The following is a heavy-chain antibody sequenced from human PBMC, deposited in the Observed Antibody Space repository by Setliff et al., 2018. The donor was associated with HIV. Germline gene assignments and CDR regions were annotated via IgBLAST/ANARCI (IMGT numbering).Heavy chain of an antibody. Sequence: GESLTISCAASGFTFDDYTMHWVRQAPGKGLEWVSLISWDGGSTYYADSVKGRFTISRDNSKNSLYLQMNSLRTEDTALYYCAKDQGRCSSTSCYYYYGMDVWGQGTTVTVSS. CDR3: AKDQGRCSSTSCYYYYGMDV. D-gene: IGHD2-2*01. J-gene: IGHJ6*02. V-gene: IGHV3-43*01. CDR1: GFTFDDYT. CDR2: ISWDGGST.